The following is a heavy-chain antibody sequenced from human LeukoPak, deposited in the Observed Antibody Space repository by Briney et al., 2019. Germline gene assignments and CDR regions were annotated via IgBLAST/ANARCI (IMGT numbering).Heavy chain of an antibody. CDR2: ISWDGGST. Sequence: GGSLRFSCAASGFTFDDYTMHWVRQAPGKGLEWVSLISWDGGSTYYADSVKGRFTISRDNSKNSLYPQMNSLRTEDTALYYCAKGPFGVGYYFDYWGQGTLVTVSS. CDR3: AKGPFGVGYYFDY. J-gene: IGHJ4*02. CDR1: GFTFDDYT. D-gene: IGHD3-3*01. V-gene: IGHV3-43*01.